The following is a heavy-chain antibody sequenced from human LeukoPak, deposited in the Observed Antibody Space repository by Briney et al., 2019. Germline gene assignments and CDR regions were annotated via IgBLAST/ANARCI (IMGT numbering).Heavy chain of an antibody. Sequence: ASVKVSCKASGGTFSSYAISWVRQAPGQGLEWTGGIIPIFGTANYAQKFQGRVTITTDESTSTAYMELSSLRSEDTAVYYCASSYGGKYNWFDPWGQGTLVTVSS. CDR1: GGTFSSYA. V-gene: IGHV1-69*05. CDR3: ASSYGGKYNWFDP. J-gene: IGHJ5*02. D-gene: IGHD4-23*01. CDR2: IIPIFGTA.